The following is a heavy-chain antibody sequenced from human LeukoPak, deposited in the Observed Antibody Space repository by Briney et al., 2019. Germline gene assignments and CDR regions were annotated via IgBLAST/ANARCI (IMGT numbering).Heavy chain of an antibody. CDR3: ARVFGVPAAESHFDL. CDR1: GYTFTSYG. V-gene: IGHV1-18*01. CDR2: ISAYNGNT. D-gene: IGHD2-2*01. Sequence: ASVKVSCKASGYTFTSYGISWVRQAPGQGLEWMGWISAYNGNTNYAQKLQGRVTMTTDTSTSTAYMELRSLRSDDTAVYYCARVFGVPAAESHFDLWGRGTLVTVSS. J-gene: IGHJ2*01.